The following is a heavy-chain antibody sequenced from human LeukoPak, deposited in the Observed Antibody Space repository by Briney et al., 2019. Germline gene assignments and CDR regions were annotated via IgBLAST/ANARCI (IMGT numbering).Heavy chain of an antibody. J-gene: IGHJ6*03. CDR2: IYYSGTT. CDR3: ARVGSYYYYYMDV. Sequence: SETLSLTCTVSGGPISSYYWSWIRQPPGKGLEWIGYIYYSGTTNYNPSLKSRVTISVDTSKNQFSLRLSSVTAADTAVYYCARVGSYYYYYMDVWGKGTTVTVSS. V-gene: IGHV4-59*01. CDR1: GGPISSYY. D-gene: IGHD3-16*01.